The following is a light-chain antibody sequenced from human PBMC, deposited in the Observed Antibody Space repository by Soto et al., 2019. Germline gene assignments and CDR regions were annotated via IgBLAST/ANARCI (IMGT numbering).Light chain of an antibody. Sequence: QSALTQPPSASGSPGQSVTISCTGTSSDVGGYNYVSWYQQLPGNAPKLIIYDVSKRPSGVPDRFSGSKSGNTASLTVSGLQAEDEADYYCSSYAGSNIVVVFGGGTKLTVL. V-gene: IGLV2-8*01. J-gene: IGLJ3*02. CDR3: SSYAGSNIVVV. CDR2: DVS. CDR1: SSDVGGYNY.